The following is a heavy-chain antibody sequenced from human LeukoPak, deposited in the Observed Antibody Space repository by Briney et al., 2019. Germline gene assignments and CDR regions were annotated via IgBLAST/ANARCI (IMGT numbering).Heavy chain of an antibody. J-gene: IGHJ5*02. Sequence: ASVKVSCKASGYTFTGYYMHWVRQAPGQGLEWMGWINPNSGGTNYAQKFQGWVTMTTDTSTSTAYMELRSLRSDDTAVYYCARVWLDSSGWARFDPWGQGTLVTVSS. CDR1: GYTFTGYY. CDR3: ARVWLDSSGWARFDP. CDR2: INPNSGGT. V-gene: IGHV1-2*04. D-gene: IGHD6-25*01.